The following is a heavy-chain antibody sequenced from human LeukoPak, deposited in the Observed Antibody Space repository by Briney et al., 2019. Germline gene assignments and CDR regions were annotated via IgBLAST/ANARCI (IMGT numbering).Heavy chain of an antibody. D-gene: IGHD6-13*01. J-gene: IGHJ5*02. CDR3: ARSSGIAAAGWFDP. CDR1: GGSISSGGSS. V-gene: IGHV4-30-2*01. Sequence: SQTLSLTCAVSGGSISSGGSSWGWFRQPPGKGLEWLGYIYHSGSTYYNPSLKSRVTISVDRSKNQFSLKLSSVTAADTAVYYCARSSGIAAAGWFDPWGQGTLVTVSS. CDR2: IYHSGST.